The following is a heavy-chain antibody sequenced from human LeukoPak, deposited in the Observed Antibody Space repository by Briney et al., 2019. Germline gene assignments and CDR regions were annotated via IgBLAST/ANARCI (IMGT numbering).Heavy chain of an antibody. CDR1: GGTFSSYT. Sequence: SVKVSCKASGGTFSSYTISWVRQAPGQGLEWMGRIIPILGIANYAQKVQGRVTITADKSTSTAYMELSSLRSEDTAVYYCARDPAGAAGETLFDYWGQGTLVTVSS. D-gene: IGHD1-26*01. V-gene: IGHV1-69*04. J-gene: IGHJ4*02. CDR3: ARDPAGAAGETLFDY. CDR2: IIPILGIA.